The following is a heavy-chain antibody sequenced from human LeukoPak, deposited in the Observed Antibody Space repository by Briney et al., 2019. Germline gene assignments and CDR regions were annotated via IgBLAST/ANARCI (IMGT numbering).Heavy chain of an antibody. J-gene: IGHJ5*02. CDR2: IYYSGST. V-gene: IGHV4-31*03. D-gene: IGHD2-2*01. Sequence: SETLSLTCTVSGGSISSGGYYWSWIRQHPGKGLEWIGYIYYSGSTYYNPSLKSRVTISVDTSKNQFSLKLGSVTAADTAVYYCASGLCSSTSCFFASWFDPWGQGTLVTVSS. CDR1: GGSISSGGYY. CDR3: ASGLCSSTSCFFASWFDP.